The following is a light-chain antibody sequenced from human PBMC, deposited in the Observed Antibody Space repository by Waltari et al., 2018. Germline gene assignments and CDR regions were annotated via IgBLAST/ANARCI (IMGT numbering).Light chain of an antibody. CDR1: QSVSSK. V-gene: IGKV3D-15*01. J-gene: IGKJ5*01. CDR3: QQYGNWPPIT. Sequence: EIVTTQPPPTPPVSPVDRVTLPCRASQSVSSKLTWYQQKPGQAPRLLLYGASSRVNDIPARFSGSGSGTEFTLTISSLQSEDFAVYYCQQYGNWPPITFGQGTRLEIK. CDR2: GAS.